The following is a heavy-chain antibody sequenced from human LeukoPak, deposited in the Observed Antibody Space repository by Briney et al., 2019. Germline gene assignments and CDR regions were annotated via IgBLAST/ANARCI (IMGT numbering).Heavy chain of an antibody. D-gene: IGHD3-3*01. CDR3: AVRYYDFLSGYYSYYFDY. V-gene: IGHV4-34*01. J-gene: IGHJ4*02. Sequence: PSETLSLTCAVYGGSFSGYYWSWIRQPPGKGLEWIGEINHSGSTNYNPSLKSRVTISVDTSKNQFSLKLSSVTAADTAVYYCAVRYYDFLSGYYSYYFDYWGQGTLVTVSS. CDR2: INHSGST. CDR1: GGSFSGYY.